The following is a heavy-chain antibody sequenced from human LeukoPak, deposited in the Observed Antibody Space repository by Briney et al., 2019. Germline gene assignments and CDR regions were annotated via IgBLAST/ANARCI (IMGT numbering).Heavy chain of an antibody. Sequence: ASVKVSCKASGGTFSSYAISWVRQAPGQGLEWMGGIIPIFGTANYAQKFQGRVTITADESTSTAYMELSSLRSEDTAVYHCARSDRPALRYFDWLLFPFDYWGQGTLVTVSS. CDR3: ARSDRPALRYFDWLLFPFDY. J-gene: IGHJ4*02. V-gene: IGHV1-69*01. CDR1: GGTFSSYA. D-gene: IGHD3-9*01. CDR2: IIPIFGTA.